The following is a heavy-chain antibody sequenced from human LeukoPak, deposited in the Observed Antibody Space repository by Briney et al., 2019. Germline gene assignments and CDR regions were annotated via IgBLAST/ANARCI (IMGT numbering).Heavy chain of an antibody. CDR1: GFTVSSNY. D-gene: IGHD6-13*01. CDR3: AKLLSIAATFDAFDI. CDR2: IYSGGST. Sequence: GGSLRLSCAASGFTVSSNYMSWVRQAPAKGLEWVSVIYSGGSTYYADSVKGRFTISRDNSKNTLYLQMNSLRAKDTAVYYCAKLLSIAATFDAFDIWGQGTMVTVSS. J-gene: IGHJ3*02. V-gene: IGHV3-53*01.